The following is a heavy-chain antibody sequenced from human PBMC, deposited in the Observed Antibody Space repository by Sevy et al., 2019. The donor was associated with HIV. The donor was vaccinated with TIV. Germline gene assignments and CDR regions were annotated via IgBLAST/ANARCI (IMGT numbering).Heavy chain of an antibody. D-gene: IGHD3-10*01. CDR3: ARDAITMVRGATGFDY. V-gene: IGHV4-4*07. J-gene: IGHJ4*02. CDR1: GGSISSYY. CDR2: IYTSGST. Sequence: SETLSLTCTVSGGSISSYYWSWIRQPAGKGLEWTGRIYTSGSTNYNPSLKSPVTMSVDTSKNQFSLKLSSVTAADTAVYYCARDAITMVRGATGFDYWGQGTLVTVSS.